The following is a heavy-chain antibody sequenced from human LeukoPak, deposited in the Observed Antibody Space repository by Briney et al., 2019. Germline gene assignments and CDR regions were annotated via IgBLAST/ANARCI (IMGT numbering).Heavy chain of an antibody. V-gene: IGHV3-23*01. D-gene: IGHD1-26*01. Sequence: GSLRLSCAASGFTFANSAMNWVRQAPGKGLEWVSGILTSGRTFYADSVKGRFTISRDNSKNTLHLQMNSLGAEDTAVYYCAKGEVGVTGVDMWGQGTMVTVSS. J-gene: IGHJ3*02. CDR2: ILTSGRT. CDR3: AKGEVGVTGVDM. CDR1: GFTFANSA.